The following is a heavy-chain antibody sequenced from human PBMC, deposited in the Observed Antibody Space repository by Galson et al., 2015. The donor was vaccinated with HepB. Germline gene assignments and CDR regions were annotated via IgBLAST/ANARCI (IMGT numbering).Heavy chain of an antibody. Sequence: QSGAEVKKPGESLRISCKGSGYSFTSYWITWVRQMPGKGLEWMGRIDPSDSYTNYSPSFQGHVTISIDKSISTAYLQWSSLKASDTAMYYCARLIRDVGPFSPRHSYDKNYHNYGMDVWGQGTTVTVSS. V-gene: IGHV5-10-1*01. J-gene: IGHJ6*02. CDR1: GYSFTSYW. CDR3: ARLIRDVGPFSPRHSYDKNYHNYGMDV. CDR2: IDPSDSYT. D-gene: IGHD5-12*01.